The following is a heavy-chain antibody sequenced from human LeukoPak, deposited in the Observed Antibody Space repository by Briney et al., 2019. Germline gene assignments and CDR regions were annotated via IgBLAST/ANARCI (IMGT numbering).Heavy chain of an antibody. V-gene: IGHV3-53*01. CDR1: GFTVSSNY. CDR3: ASIGFNGVATFDY. J-gene: IGHJ4*02. Sequence: PGGSLRLSCAASGFTVSSNYMSWVRQAPGKGLEWVSVIYSGGSTYYADSVKGRFTISRDNSKNTLYLQMNSLRAEDTAVYYCASIGFNGVATFDYWGQGTLVTVSS. CDR2: IYSGGST. D-gene: IGHD3-16*02.